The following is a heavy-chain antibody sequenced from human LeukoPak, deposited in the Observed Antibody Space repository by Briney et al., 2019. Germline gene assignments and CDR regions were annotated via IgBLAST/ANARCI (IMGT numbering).Heavy chain of an antibody. J-gene: IGHJ5*02. CDR3: TTRKVVLTALGGDWFDP. Sequence: GGSLRLSCAASGFTFSNAWMSWVRQAPGKGLEWVGRIKSKTDGGTTDYAAPVKGRFTISRDDSKNTLYLQMNSLKTDDTAVYYCTTRKVVLTALGGDWFDPWGQGTLVTVSS. V-gene: IGHV3-15*01. D-gene: IGHD2-2*01. CDR1: GFTFSNAW. CDR2: IKSKTDGGTT.